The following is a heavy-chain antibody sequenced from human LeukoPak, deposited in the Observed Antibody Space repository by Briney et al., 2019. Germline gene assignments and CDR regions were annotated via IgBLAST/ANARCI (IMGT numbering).Heavy chain of an antibody. J-gene: IGHJ6*02. V-gene: IGHV1-18*01. D-gene: IGHD2-15*01. Sequence: GASVKVSCKASGYTFTSYGISWVRQAPGQGLEWMGWISAYNGNTNYAQKLQGRVTMTTDTSTSTAYMELRSLRSDDTAVYFCARDWVPVVVDYYDGMDGWGQGTTVTVSS. CDR1: GYTFTSYG. CDR3: ARDWVPVVVDYYDGMDG. CDR2: ISAYNGNT.